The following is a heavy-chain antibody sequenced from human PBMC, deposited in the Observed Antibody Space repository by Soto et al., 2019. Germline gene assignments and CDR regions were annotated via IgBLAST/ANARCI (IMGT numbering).Heavy chain of an antibody. D-gene: IGHD2-2*01. J-gene: IGHJ6*02. CDR1: GYSFTSYW. CDR2: IDPSDSYT. V-gene: IGHV5-10-1*01. CDR3: ARSDIVVASMDV. Sequence: GESLKISCKGSGYSFTSYWISWVRQMPGKGLEWMGRIDPSDSYTNYSPSFQGHVTISADKSISTAHLQWSSLKASDTAMYYCARSDIVVASMDVWGQGTTVTVSS.